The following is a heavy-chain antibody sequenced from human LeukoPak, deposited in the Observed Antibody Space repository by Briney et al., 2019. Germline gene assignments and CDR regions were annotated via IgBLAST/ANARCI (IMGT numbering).Heavy chain of an antibody. Sequence: SVKVSCKASGGTFSSYAISWVRQAPGQGLEWMGRIIPIFGTANYAQKFQGRVTITTDESTGTAYMELSSLRSEDTAVYYCARHRFPYGDSFNWGQGTLVTVSS. CDR3: ARHRFPYGDSFN. V-gene: IGHV1-69*05. CDR1: GGTFSSYA. J-gene: IGHJ4*01. D-gene: IGHD4-17*01. CDR2: IIPIFGTA.